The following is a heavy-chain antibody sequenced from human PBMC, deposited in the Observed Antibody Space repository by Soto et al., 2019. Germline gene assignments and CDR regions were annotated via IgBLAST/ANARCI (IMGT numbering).Heavy chain of an antibody. CDR3: ARDPEGTAMAYFDY. CDR1: GGTFSSYA. D-gene: IGHD5-18*01. CDR2: IIPIFGTA. Sequence: QVQLVQSGAEVKKPGSSVKVSCKASGGTFSSYAISWVRQAPGQGLEWMGGIIPIFGTANYAQKFQGRVTITADESTSTAYMELSSLRSEDTAMYYCARDPEGTAMAYFDYWGQGTLVTVSS. V-gene: IGHV1-69*12. J-gene: IGHJ4*02.